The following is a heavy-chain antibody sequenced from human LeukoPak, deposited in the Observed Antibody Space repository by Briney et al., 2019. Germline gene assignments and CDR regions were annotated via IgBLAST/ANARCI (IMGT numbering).Heavy chain of an antibody. J-gene: IGHJ3*02. Sequence: GGSLRLSCAASGFTFSSYAMSWVRQAPGKGLEWVSAISGSGGSTYYADSVKGLFTISRDNSKNTLYLQMNSLRAEDTAVYYCARDGGTVYYAVDAFDIWGQGTMVTVSS. V-gene: IGHV3-23*01. CDR2: ISGSGGST. CDR3: ARDGGTVYYAVDAFDI. D-gene: IGHD3-3*01. CDR1: GFTFSSYA.